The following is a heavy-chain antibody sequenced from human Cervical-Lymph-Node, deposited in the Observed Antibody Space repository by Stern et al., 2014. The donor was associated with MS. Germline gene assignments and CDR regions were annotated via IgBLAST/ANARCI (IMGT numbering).Heavy chain of an antibody. J-gene: IGHJ4*02. CDR3: ARVLSLATSDS. V-gene: IGHV1-46*01. Sequence: QVQLMQSGAEIRKPGASVKISCEASGYTFTTYYIHWVRQAPGQGLEWVALFNPSGGKSTYAQRFQGRVTVTGDTSTSTVSLELTGLTSEDTAVYYCARVLSLATSDSWGQGTLVIVSS. D-gene: IGHD1-1*01. CDR2: FNPSGGKS. CDR1: GYTFTTYY.